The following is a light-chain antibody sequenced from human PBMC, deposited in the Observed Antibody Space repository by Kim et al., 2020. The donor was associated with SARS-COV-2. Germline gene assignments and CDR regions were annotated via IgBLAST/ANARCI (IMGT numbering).Light chain of an antibody. Sequence: SYELTQPPSVSVAPGKTARMTCGGNNIGSKSVHWYQQKPGQAPVLVIYSDSDRPSGIPERFSGSNSGNTATLTISRVEAGDEADYYCQVWDSSSDHYVFG. CDR2: SDS. CDR3: QVWDSSSDHYV. V-gene: IGLV3-21*04. J-gene: IGLJ1*01. CDR1: NIGSKS.